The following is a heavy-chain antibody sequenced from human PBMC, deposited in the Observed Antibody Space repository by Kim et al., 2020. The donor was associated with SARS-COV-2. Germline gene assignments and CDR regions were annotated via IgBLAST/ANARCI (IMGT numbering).Heavy chain of an antibody. V-gene: IGHV3-15*01. J-gene: IGHJ4*02. CDR2: DGGTT. CDR3: TTALPDY. Sequence: DGGTTDYAAPVKGRFTISRDDSKNTLYLQMNSLKTEDTAVYYCTTALPDYWGQGTLVTVSS.